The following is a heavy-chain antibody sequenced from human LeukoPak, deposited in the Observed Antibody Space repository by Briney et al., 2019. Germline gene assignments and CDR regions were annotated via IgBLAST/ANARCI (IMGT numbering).Heavy chain of an antibody. J-gene: IGHJ4*02. CDR2: INHSGST. CDR3: ARDQFRDSSLWYFDY. CDR1: GGSFSGYY. Sequence: SETLSLTCAVYGGSFSGYYWSWIRQPPGKGLEWIGEINHSGSTNYNPSLKSRVTISVDTSKNQFSLKLSSVTAADTAVYYCARDQFRDSSLWYFDYWGQGTLVTVSS. V-gene: IGHV4-34*01. D-gene: IGHD6-6*01.